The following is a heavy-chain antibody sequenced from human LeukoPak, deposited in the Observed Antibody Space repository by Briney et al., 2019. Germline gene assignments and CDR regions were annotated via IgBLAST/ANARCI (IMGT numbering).Heavy chain of an antibody. CDR3: VRSYGSGSYHFDY. Sequence: SETLSLTCTVSGGSISSYYWNWIRQPPGKGLEWIGYIFYSGRTNYNPSLKSRVTISVDTSKNWFSLKLSSVTAADTAVYYCVRSYGSGSYHFDYWGQGTLVTVSS. J-gene: IGHJ4*02. CDR2: IFYSGRT. V-gene: IGHV4-59*01. D-gene: IGHD3-10*01. CDR1: GGSISSYY.